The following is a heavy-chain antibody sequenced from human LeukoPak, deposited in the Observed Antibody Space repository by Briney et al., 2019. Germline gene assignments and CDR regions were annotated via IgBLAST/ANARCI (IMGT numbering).Heavy chain of an antibody. D-gene: IGHD2-2*01. CDR3: AKVLGVPAAYLDY. J-gene: IGHJ4*02. CDR1: GFTFSSYA. Sequence: PGASLRLSCAASGFTFSSYAMSWVRQAPGKGLEWVSAIGGSGGSTYYADSVKGRFTISRDNSKNTLYLQMNSLRAEDTAVYYCAKVLGVPAAYLDYWGQGTLVTVSS. V-gene: IGHV3-23*01. CDR2: IGGSGGST.